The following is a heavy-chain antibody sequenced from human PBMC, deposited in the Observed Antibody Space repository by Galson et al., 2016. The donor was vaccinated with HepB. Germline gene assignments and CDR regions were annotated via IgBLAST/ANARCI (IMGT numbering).Heavy chain of an antibody. CDR2: IEGDANHI. CDR1: GFTIRDYS. J-gene: IGHJ4*01. D-gene: IGHD2-2*01. V-gene: IGHV3-21*01. Sequence: SLRLSCAASGFTIRDYSMNWLRQAPGKGLEWVSHIEGDANHIHYRHSLKGRFTISRDIAKNSLYLEMSGLGAEDTAVYYCARGHCSSTNCHLYFDYWGQGTLVTVSS. CDR3: ARGHCSSTNCHLYFDY.